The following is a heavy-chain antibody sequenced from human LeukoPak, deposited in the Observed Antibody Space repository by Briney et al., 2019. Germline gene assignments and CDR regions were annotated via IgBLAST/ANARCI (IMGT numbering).Heavy chain of an antibody. D-gene: IGHD5-18*01. CDR1: GDSVSSNSAA. CDR3: AGGVDTDLHY. J-gene: IGHJ4*02. Sequence: QTLSLTCAISGDSVSSNSAAWNWIRQSPSRGLEWLGRTYYRSKWSSNYAVSVKSRITIHPDTSKNQFSLQLNSVTPEDTAVYYCAGGVDTDLHYWGQGTLVTVSS. CDR2: TYYRSKWSS. V-gene: IGHV6-1*01.